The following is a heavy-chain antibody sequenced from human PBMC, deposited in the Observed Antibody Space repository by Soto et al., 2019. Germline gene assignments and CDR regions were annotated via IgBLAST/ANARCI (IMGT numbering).Heavy chain of an antibody. CDR1: GFTFSNYY. V-gene: IGHV3-30*04. J-gene: IGHJ4*02. D-gene: IGHD5-12*01. CDR3: ARHKDGSNFLFDY. Sequence: QVQLVESGGGVVQPGRSLRLSCADSGFTFSNYYMHWVRLAPGKGLEWMAFLSYDGRNKNYADSEKGRFTISRDNSKNTVYLQMNSLRPEDTAVYYCARHKDGSNFLFDYWGQGTLVTVSS. CDR2: LSYDGRNK.